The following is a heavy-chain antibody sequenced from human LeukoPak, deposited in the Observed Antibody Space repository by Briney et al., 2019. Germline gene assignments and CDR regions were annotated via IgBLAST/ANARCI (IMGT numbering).Heavy chain of an antibody. CDR2: ITYSGNT. CDR1: GGSISSYS. CDR3: ASGVGTTNRFDY. J-gene: IGHJ4*02. Sequence: SETLSLTCTVSGGSISSYSWSWIRQPPGKGLDWIGYITYSGNTNYNPSLNSRVTISLDTSKNQFSLKLTSVAAADTAVYFCASGVGTTNRFDYWGQGTRVTVYS. V-gene: IGHV4-59*01. D-gene: IGHD1-26*01.